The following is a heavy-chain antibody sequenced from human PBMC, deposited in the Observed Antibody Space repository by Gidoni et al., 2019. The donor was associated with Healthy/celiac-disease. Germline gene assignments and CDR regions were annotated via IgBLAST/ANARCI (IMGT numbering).Heavy chain of an antibody. V-gene: IGHV3-33*01. CDR3: ARDNSSSWLYYYYYGMDV. D-gene: IGHD6-13*01. Sequence: QVQLVEPGVGVVQPGWSLRLSCAASGFTFSSSGMHWVRQAPGKGLEWVAVIWYDGSNKYYADSVKGRFTISRDNSKNTLYLQMNSLRAEDTAVYYCARDNSSSWLYYYYYGMDVWGQGTTVTVSS. J-gene: IGHJ6*02. CDR1: GFTFSSSG. CDR2: IWYDGSNK.